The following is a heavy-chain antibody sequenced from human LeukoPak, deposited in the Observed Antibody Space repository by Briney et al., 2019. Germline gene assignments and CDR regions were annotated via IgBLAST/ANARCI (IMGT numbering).Heavy chain of an antibody. J-gene: IGHJ3*02. D-gene: IGHD6-19*01. V-gene: IGHV3-7*01. CDR1: GFTFSSYW. Sequence: PGGSLRLSCAPSGFTFSSYWMSWVRQAPGKGLEWVANIKQDGSEKYYVDSVKGRFTISRDNAKNSLYLQMNSLRAEDTAVYYCAGTVAGMTGAFDIWGQGTMVTVSS. CDR2: IKQDGSEK. CDR3: AGTVAGMTGAFDI.